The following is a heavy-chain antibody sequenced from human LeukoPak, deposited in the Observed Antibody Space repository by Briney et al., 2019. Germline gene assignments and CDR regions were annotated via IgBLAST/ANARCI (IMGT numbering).Heavy chain of an antibody. CDR1: GFTFSSYA. CDR2: ISGGGGST. CDR3: AKDRPGATADNWFDP. V-gene: IGHV3-23*01. J-gene: IGHJ5*02. D-gene: IGHD1-26*01. Sequence: GGSLRLSCAASGFTFSSYAMSWVRQAPGKGLEWVSAISGGGGSTYYADSVKGRFTLSRDNSKNTLYLLMNSLRAEDTAVYYCAKDRPGATADNWFDPWGQGTLVTVSS.